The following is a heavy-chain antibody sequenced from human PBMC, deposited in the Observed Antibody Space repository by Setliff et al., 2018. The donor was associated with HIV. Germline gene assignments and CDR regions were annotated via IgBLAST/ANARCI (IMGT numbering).Heavy chain of an antibody. CDR2: IRYDGSNK. Sequence: PGGSLRLSCEASGFTFSAYSMNWVRQAPGKGLEWVAFIRYDGSNKYYADSVKGRFTISRDNSKNTLYLQMNSLRAEDTAVYYCANYIQYDFRFDYWGQGTLVTVSS. CDR3: ANYIQYDFRFDY. D-gene: IGHD3-16*01. J-gene: IGHJ4*02. V-gene: IGHV3-30*02. CDR1: GFTFSAYS.